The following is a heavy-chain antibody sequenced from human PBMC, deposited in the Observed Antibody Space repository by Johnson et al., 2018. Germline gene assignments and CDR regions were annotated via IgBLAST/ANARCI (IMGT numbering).Heavy chain of an antibody. CDR2: ISSEGSNK. CDR3: ARRYSDYEYYSDMDV. Sequence: QVQLVESGGGVVQPGRSLRLSCAASGFSFRMFAMHWVRQAPGKGLEWVAFISSEGSNKDYADSVKGRFTISRDNSNNALFLQMNSLRPEDTAIYYCARRYSDYEYYSDMDVWGKGTTVTVSS. D-gene: IGHD4-11*01. CDR1: GFSFRMFA. V-gene: IGHV3-30-3*01. J-gene: IGHJ6*04.